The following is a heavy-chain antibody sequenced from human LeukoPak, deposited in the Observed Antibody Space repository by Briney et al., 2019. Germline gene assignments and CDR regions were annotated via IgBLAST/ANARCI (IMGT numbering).Heavy chain of an antibody. D-gene: IGHD1-14*01. J-gene: IGHJ4*02. CDR2: IKEDGSEK. Sequence: SGGSLRLSCAVSGFTFSSYWMSWVRQAPGKGLEWVGNIKEDGSEKYYVDSVKGRFTISRDNAKKSLYLQMNSLRAEDTAVYYCARDSFETDIDYWGQGTLVTVSS. V-gene: IGHV3-7*01. CDR1: GFTFSSYW. CDR3: ARDSFETDIDY.